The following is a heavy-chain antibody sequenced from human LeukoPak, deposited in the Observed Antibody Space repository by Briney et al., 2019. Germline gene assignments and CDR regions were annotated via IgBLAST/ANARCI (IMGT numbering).Heavy chain of an antibody. CDR3: ARSIAVAGPFDY. J-gene: IGHJ4*02. V-gene: IGHV1-69*02. CDR2: IIPILGIA. CDR1: GGTFSSYT. Sequence: SVNVSCKASGGTFSSYTISWVRQAPGQGLEWGGRIIPILGIANYAQKFQGRVTITADKSTSTAYMELSSLRSEDTAVYYCARSIAVAGPFDYWGQGTLVTVSS. D-gene: IGHD6-19*01.